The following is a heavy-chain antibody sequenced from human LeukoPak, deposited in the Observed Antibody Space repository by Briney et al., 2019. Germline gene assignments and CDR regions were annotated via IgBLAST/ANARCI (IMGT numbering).Heavy chain of an antibody. D-gene: IGHD6-19*01. CDR2: IKQDGSEK. V-gene: IGHV3-7*01. CDR1: GFTFRDYY. CDR3: ARDVRRIAVDSFDI. J-gene: IGHJ3*02. Sequence: PGGSLRLSCAASGFTFRDYYMSWIRQAPGKGLEWVANIKQDGSEKYYVDSVKGRFTISRDNAKNSLYLQMNSLRAEDTAVYYCARDVRRIAVDSFDIWGQGTMVTVSS.